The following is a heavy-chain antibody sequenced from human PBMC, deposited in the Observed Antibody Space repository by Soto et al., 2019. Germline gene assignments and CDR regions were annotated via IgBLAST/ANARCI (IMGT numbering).Heavy chain of an antibody. CDR1: GGTFSNYS. V-gene: IGHV1-69*13. CDR3: AVGYCSSTSCYTDRYYYYYGMDV. D-gene: IGHD2-2*02. Sequence: GASVKVSCKASGGTFSNYSISWVRQAPGQGLEWMGGIIPIFGTSNYAQKFQGRVTLTADESTSTAYMELSSLRSEDTAVYYCAVGYCSSTSCYTDRYYYYYGMDVWGQGTTVTVSS. CDR2: IIPIFGTS. J-gene: IGHJ6*02.